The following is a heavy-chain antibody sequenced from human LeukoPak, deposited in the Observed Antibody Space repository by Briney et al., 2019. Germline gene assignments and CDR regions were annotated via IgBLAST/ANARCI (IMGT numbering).Heavy chain of an antibody. V-gene: IGHV3-23*01. Sequence: GGSLRLSCSASGFTFSSYAMSWVRQAPGKGLEWVSAISGSGGSTYYADSVKGRFTISRDNSKNTLYLQMNSLRAEDTAVYYCAKGTPGYSSSWYTPLDYWGQGPLVTVSS. CDR2: ISGSGGST. J-gene: IGHJ4*02. D-gene: IGHD6-13*01. CDR1: GFTFSSYA. CDR3: AKGTPGYSSSWYTPLDY.